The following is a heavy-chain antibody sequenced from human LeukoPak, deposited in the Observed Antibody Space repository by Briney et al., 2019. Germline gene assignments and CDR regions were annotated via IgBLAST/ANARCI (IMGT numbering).Heavy chain of an antibody. CDR1: GYTFTSYG. CDR2: INPSGGST. CDR3: ARDPAHVFGDPGWYFDL. V-gene: IGHV1-46*01. Sequence: ASVKVSCKASGYTFTSYGISWVRQAPGQGLEWMGIINPSGGSTSYAQKFQGRVTMTRDTSTSTVYMELSSLRSEDTAVYYCARDPAHVFGDPGWYFDLWGRGTLVTVSS. J-gene: IGHJ2*01. D-gene: IGHD4-17*01.